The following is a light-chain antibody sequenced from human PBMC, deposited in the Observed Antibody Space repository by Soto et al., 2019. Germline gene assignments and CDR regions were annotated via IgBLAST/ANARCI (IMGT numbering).Light chain of an antibody. CDR1: QDISNY. CDR2: DAS. J-gene: IGKJ3*01. V-gene: IGKV1-33*01. Sequence: DIQMTQSPSSLSASVGDRVTITCQASQDISNYVNWYQQKPGKAPKLLIYDASNLETGVPSRFSGSGAGTDFTFTISSLQPEDIATYYCQQYDNLPPFTFGPGTKVYIK. CDR3: QQYDNLPPFT.